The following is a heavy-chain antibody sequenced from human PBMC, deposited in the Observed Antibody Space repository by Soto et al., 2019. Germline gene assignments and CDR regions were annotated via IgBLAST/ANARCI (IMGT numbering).Heavy chain of an antibody. V-gene: IGHV3-64D*06. CDR1: GFIFSEST. D-gene: IGHD2-15*01. CDR3: VKQAHGLDGVAFDY. Sequence: GGSLRLSCSASGFIFSESTIYWVRQVPGKGLEAISAVSTSGRSTYYADSVKDRFTISRDNSKNTLFLQMGSLRPEDTAIYYCVKQAHGLDGVAFDYWGKGTQVTVPS. J-gene: IGHJ4*02. CDR2: VSTSGRST.